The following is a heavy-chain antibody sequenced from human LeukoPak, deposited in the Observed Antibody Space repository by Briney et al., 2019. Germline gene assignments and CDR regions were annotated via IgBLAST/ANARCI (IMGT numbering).Heavy chain of an antibody. CDR2: IYSGGST. Sequence: GGSLRLSCAASEFTVSSNYMSWVRQAPGKGLEWVSVIYSGGSTYYADSVKGRFTISRDNSKNTLYLQMNSLRAEDTAVYYCARSRGPHDAFDIWGQGTMVTVSS. V-gene: IGHV3-53*01. D-gene: IGHD3-10*01. J-gene: IGHJ3*02. CDR1: EFTVSSNY. CDR3: ARSRGPHDAFDI.